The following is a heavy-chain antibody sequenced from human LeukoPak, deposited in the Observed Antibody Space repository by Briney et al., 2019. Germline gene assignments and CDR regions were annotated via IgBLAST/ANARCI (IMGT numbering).Heavy chain of an antibody. D-gene: IGHD3-3*01. V-gene: IGHV4-30-4*08. CDR3: ASRWLELVYEVVLPL. CDR2: IYYSGST. J-gene: IGHJ3*01. CDR1: GGSISSGDYY. Sequence: SETLSLTCTVSGGSISSGDYYWSWIHQPPGKGLEWIGYIYYSGSTYYNPSLKSRVTISVDTSKNQFSLKLSSVTAAGTAVYYSASRWLELVYEVVLPLWGQRTIVPVSS.